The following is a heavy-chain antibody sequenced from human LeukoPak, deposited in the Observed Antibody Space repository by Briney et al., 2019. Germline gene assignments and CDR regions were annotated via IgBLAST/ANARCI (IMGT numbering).Heavy chain of an antibody. D-gene: IGHD2-2*01. J-gene: IGHJ4*02. Sequence: SETLSLTCAVYGGSFSGYYWSGIRQPPGKGLEWIGEINHSGSTNYNPSLKSRVTISVDTSKNQFYLKLSSVTAADTAVYYCARRYCSSTSCYAFDYWGQGTLVTVSS. CDR2: INHSGST. CDR1: GGSFSGYY. CDR3: ARRYCSSTSCYAFDY. V-gene: IGHV4-34*01.